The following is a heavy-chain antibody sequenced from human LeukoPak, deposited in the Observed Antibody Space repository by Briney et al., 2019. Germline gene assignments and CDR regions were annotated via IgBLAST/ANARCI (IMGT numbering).Heavy chain of an antibody. Sequence: PGGPLRLFCAPSGLTHSDYYMRWLRQAPGKGLAWVSYISNSGSTIYYADSVKGRFTISRDNAKNSLYLQMNSLRAEDTAVYYCARVEVGCYYGFVDDWGQGTLVTVSA. J-gene: IGHJ4*02. CDR2: ISNSGSTI. D-gene: IGHD1-26*01. CDR3: ARVEVGCYYGFVDD. CDR1: GLTHSDYY. V-gene: IGHV3-11*01.